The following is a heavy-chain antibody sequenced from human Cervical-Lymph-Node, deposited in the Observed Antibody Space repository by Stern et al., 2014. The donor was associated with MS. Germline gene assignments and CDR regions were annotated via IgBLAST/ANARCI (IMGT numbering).Heavy chain of an antibody. J-gene: IGHJ6*02. CDR2: ISSNGGST. Sequence: EMQLVESGGGLVQPGGSLRLSCSASGFTFSSYAMHWVRQAPGKGLAYVSAISSNGGSTYYADSVKGRFTISRDNSKNTLYLQMSSLRAEDTAVYYCVKDNYGDYPSDYGMDVWGQGTTVTVSS. V-gene: IGHV3-64D*06. D-gene: IGHD4-17*01. CDR3: VKDNYGDYPSDYGMDV. CDR1: GFTFSSYA.